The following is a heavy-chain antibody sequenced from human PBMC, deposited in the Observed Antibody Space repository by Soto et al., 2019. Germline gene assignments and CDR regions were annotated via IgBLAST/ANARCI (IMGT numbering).Heavy chain of an antibody. CDR1: GFTFSGYG. CDR2: IWYDGSNK. D-gene: IGHD3-16*01. V-gene: IGHV3-33*01. J-gene: IGHJ4*02. CDR3: ARAPPVGDHPYYFDS. Sequence: QVLLVESGGGVVQPGRSLRLSCTASGFTFSGYGMHWVRQAPGKGLEWVAVIWYDGSNKYYADSVKGRFTISRDNSKNTLYLQMNTLRAEDTAVYFCARAPPVGDHPYYFDSWGQGTLVTVSS.